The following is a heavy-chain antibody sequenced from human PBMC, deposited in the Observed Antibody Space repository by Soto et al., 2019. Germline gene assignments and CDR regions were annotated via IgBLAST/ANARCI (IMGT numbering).Heavy chain of an antibody. CDR2: ISYDGSNK. V-gene: IGHV3-30*18. Sequence: PGGSLRLSCAASGFTFSSYGMHWVRQAPGKGLEWVAVISYDGSNKYYADSVKGRFTISRDNSKNTLYLQMNSLRAEDTAVYYCAKVWRITMIVVALDAFDIWGQGTMVTVSS. J-gene: IGHJ3*02. D-gene: IGHD3-22*01. CDR3: AKVWRITMIVVALDAFDI. CDR1: GFTFSSYG.